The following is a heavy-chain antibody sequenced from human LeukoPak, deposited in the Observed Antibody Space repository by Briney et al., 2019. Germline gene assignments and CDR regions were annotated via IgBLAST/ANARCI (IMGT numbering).Heavy chain of an antibody. Sequence: GGSLRLSCAASGFNFRSYAMSWVRQAPGKGLEWVSTVTGGAVATYYADSVRGRHTISRDNSKNTLYLQMNRLRAEDTAVYYCARDSPLKGYNSGWATNSFDFWGQGTLVTVSS. V-gene: IGHV3-23*01. CDR1: GFNFRSYA. D-gene: IGHD6-19*01. J-gene: IGHJ4*02. CDR2: VTGGAVAT. CDR3: ARDSPLKGYNSGWATNSFDF.